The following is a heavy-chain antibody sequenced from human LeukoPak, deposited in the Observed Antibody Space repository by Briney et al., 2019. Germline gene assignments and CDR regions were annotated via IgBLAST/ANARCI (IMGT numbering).Heavy chain of an antibody. CDR2: IYTSGST. Sequence: PSETLSLTCTVSGGSISSGSYYWSWIRQPAGKGLEWIGRIYTSGSTNYNPSLKSRVTISVDTSKNQFSLKLSSVTAADTAVYYCARAASGWYSGHYYYYYMDVWGKGTTVTISS. CDR1: GGSISSGSYY. J-gene: IGHJ6*03. D-gene: IGHD6-19*01. CDR3: ARAASGWYSGHYYYYYMDV. V-gene: IGHV4-61*02.